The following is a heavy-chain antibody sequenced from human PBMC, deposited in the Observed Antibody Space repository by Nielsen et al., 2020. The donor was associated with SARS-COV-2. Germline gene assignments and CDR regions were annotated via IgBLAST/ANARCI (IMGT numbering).Heavy chain of an antibody. CDR3: ARVQVSSGWYAGGYYYGMDV. D-gene: IGHD6-19*01. CDR2: INTNTGNP. Sequence: WVRQAPGQGLEWMGWINTNTGNPTYAQGFTGRFVFSLDTSVSTAYLQISSLKAEDTAVYYCARVQVSSGWYAGGYYYGMDVWGQGTTVTVSS. J-gene: IGHJ6*02. V-gene: IGHV7-4-1*02.